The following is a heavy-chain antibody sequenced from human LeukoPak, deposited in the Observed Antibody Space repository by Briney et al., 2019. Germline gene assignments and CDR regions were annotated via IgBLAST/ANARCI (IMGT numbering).Heavy chain of an antibody. D-gene: IGHD3-22*01. Sequence: ASAKVSCKASGYTFTSYGISWVRQAPGQGLEWMGWISAYNGNTNYAQKLQGRVTMTTDTSTSTAYMELRSLRSDDTAVYYCARDKKISYDKRGDLAFDYWGQGTLVTVSS. V-gene: IGHV1-18*01. CDR1: GYTFTSYG. CDR3: ARDKKISYDKRGDLAFDY. J-gene: IGHJ4*02. CDR2: ISAYNGNT.